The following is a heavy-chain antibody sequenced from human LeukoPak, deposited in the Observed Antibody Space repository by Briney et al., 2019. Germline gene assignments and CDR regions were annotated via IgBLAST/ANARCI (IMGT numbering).Heavy chain of an antibody. V-gene: IGHV4-59*08. Sequence: SETLSLTCTVSGGSMSNDYWSWIRQPPGKGLEWIGYIHYSGSTKYNPSLKSRVAISVDASKNQFSLKLSSVTAADTAVYYCARHTSYYDSTGYYYGGDWFDPWGQGTLVTVSS. CDR1: GGSMSNDY. CDR3: ARHTSYYDSTGYYYGGDWFDP. CDR2: IHYSGST. J-gene: IGHJ5*02. D-gene: IGHD3-22*01.